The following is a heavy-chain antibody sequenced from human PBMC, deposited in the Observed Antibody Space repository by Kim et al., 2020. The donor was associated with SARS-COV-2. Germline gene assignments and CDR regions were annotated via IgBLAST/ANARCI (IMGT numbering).Heavy chain of an antibody. CDR1: GFTFDDYA. Sequence: GGSLRLSCAASGFTFDDYAMHWVRQAPGKGLEWVSLISGDGGSTYYADSVKGRFTISRDNSKNSLYLQMNSLRTEDTALYYCAKGGYSYGSEAFDIWGQGTMVTVSS. CDR2: ISGDGGST. J-gene: IGHJ3*02. V-gene: IGHV3-43*02. D-gene: IGHD5-18*01. CDR3: AKGGYSYGSEAFDI.